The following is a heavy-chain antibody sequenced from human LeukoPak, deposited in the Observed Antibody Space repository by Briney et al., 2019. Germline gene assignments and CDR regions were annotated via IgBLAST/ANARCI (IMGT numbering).Heavy chain of an antibody. CDR2: INPNSGGT. J-gene: IGHJ4*02. D-gene: IGHD2-2*01. Sequence: GASVKVSCKASGYTFTGYYMHWVRQAPGQGLEWMGWINPNSGGTNYAQKFQGRVTMTRDTSISTAYMELSRLRSDDTAVYYCARALSTSRQLADYWGQGTLVTVSS. V-gene: IGHV1-2*02. CDR3: ARALSTSRQLADY. CDR1: GYTFTGYY.